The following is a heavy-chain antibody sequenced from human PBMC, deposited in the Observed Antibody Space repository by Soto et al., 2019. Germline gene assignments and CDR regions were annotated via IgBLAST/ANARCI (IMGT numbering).Heavy chain of an antibody. CDR3: ARGIVVVPAATYGWFDP. CDR1: GYTFTSYA. D-gene: IGHD2-2*01. J-gene: IGHJ5*02. CDR2: INAGNGNT. V-gene: IGHV1-3*01. Sequence: QVQLVQSGAEVKKPGASVKVSCKASGYTFTSYAMHWVRQAPGQRLEWMGWINAGNGNTKYSQKFQGRVTITRDTAESTAYMELSSLRSEDTAVYYCARGIVVVPAATYGWFDPWGQGTLVTVSS.